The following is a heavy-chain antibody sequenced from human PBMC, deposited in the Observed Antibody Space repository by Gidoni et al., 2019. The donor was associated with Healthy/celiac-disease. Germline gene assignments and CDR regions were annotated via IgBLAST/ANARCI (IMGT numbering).Heavy chain of an antibody. CDR2: IRCGGGGT. V-gene: IGHV3-23*01. CDR1: GFTFSSYA. D-gene: IGHD1-26*01. J-gene: IGHJ3*02. CDR3: AKGYSGSPNDAFDI. Sequence: EAQLLESGGGLVQPGGSVSLSCAASGFTFSSYAMSWVRQAPGKGLEWVSAIRCGGGGTYYADSVKGRFTSSRDNSNNTLYLQMNSLRCEDTAVYYCAKGYSGSPNDAFDIWGQGTMVTVSS.